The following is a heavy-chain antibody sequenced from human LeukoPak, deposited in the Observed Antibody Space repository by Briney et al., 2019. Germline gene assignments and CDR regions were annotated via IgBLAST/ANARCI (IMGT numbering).Heavy chain of an antibody. Sequence: GGSLRLSCAASGFTVSSNYMNWVRQASGKGLEWVGRIRTNPNNYATAYGTSVKGRFTLSRDDSRNTAYLQMNSLKTEDTAVYYCIRGAVSGSYSGLDVWGQGTTVTVSS. J-gene: IGHJ6*02. CDR2: IRTNPNNYAT. CDR3: IRGAVSGSYSGLDV. D-gene: IGHD1-26*01. V-gene: IGHV3-73*01. CDR1: GFTVSSNY.